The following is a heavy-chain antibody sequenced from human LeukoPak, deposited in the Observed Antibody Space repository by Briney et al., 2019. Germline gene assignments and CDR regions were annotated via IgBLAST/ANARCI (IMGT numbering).Heavy chain of an antibody. V-gene: IGHV7-4-1*02. J-gene: IGHJ6*02. CDR1: DFSFTSYG. D-gene: IGHD3-3*01. Sequence: GASVKVSCKASDFSFTSYGMSWVRQAPGQGLEWMGWINTNTGNPTYAQGFTGRFVFSLDTSVSTAYLQISSLKAEDTAVYYCATAYYDFWSGYSANAPVFGSFYYYYGMDVWGQGTTVTVSS. CDR3: ATAYYDFWSGYSANAPVFGSFYYYYGMDV. CDR2: INTNTGNP.